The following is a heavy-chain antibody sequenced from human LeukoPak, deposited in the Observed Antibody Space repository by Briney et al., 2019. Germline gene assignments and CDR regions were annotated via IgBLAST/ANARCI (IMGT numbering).Heavy chain of an antibody. D-gene: IGHD2-15*01. V-gene: IGHV3-23*01. CDR2: ISGSGGST. J-gene: IGHJ4*02. CDR1: GFTFSSYS. CDR3: AKSALVVVVAADIDY. Sequence: PGGSLRLSCAASGFTFSSYSMSWVRHAPGKGLEWVSAISGSGGSTYYADSVKGRFTISRDNSKNTLYLQMNSLRAEDTAVYYCAKSALVVVVAADIDYWGQGTLVTVSS.